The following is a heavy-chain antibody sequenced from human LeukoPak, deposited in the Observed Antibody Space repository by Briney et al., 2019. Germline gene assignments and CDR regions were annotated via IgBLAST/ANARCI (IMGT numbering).Heavy chain of an antibody. Sequence: GGSLRLSCAASGFTFSSYWMPWVRQAPGKGLVWVSRINSDGSSTSYADSVKGRFTISRDNAKNTLYLQMNSLRAEDTAVYYCASPPQLVRNAFDIWGQGTMVTVSS. CDR3: ASPPQLVRNAFDI. V-gene: IGHV3-74*01. CDR1: GFTFSSYW. D-gene: IGHD6-13*01. J-gene: IGHJ3*02. CDR2: INSDGSST.